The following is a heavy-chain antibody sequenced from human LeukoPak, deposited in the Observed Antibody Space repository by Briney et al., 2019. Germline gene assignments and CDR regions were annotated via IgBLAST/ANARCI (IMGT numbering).Heavy chain of an antibody. V-gene: IGHV3-30*02. CDR3: AKDQAPQDIVVVPAY. Sequence: GGSLRLSCAASGFTFSSYGMHWVRQAPGKGLDWVAFIRYDGSNKYYADSVKGRFTISRDNSKNTLYLQMNSLRAEDTAVYYCAKDQAPQDIVVVPAYWGQGTLVTVSS. J-gene: IGHJ4*02. D-gene: IGHD2-2*01. CDR1: GFTFSSYG. CDR2: IRYDGSNK.